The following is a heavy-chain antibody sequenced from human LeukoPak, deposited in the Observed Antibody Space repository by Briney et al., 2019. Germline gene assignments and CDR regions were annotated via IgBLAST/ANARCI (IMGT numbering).Heavy chain of an antibody. V-gene: IGHV3-23*01. CDR3: AKISDRITMISPFFDY. Sequence: GGTLRLSCAASGFTFSSYGMSWVRQAPGKGLEWVSAISGSGGSTYYADSVKGRFTISRDNSKDILYLQMNSLRAEDTAVYYRAKISDRITMISPFFDYWGQGIVLTVSS. J-gene: IGHJ4*02. D-gene: IGHD3-22*01. CDR1: GFTFSSYG. CDR2: ISGSGGST.